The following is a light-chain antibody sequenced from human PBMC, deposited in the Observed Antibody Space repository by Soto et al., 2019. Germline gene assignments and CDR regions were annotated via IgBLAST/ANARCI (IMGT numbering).Light chain of an antibody. CDR3: QQYGISPPIT. Sequence: EIVLTQSPGTLSLSPGERATLSCRAGQSVSGTYLAWFQQKPGQAPRLLIYGASSRATGIPDRFSGSGSGTDFTLTISRMEPEDFAVYYCQQYGISPPITFGQGTRLEIK. J-gene: IGKJ5*01. V-gene: IGKV3-20*01. CDR2: GAS. CDR1: QSVSGTY.